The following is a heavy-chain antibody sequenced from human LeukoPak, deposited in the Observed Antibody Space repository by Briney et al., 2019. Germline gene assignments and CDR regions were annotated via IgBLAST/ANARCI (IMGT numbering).Heavy chain of an antibody. CDR2: INHSGST. J-gene: IGHJ5*02. D-gene: IGHD3-22*01. V-gene: IGHV4-34*01. Sequence: PSETLSLTCAVYGGSFSGYYWSWIRQPPGKGLEWIGEINHSGSTNYNPSLKSRVTISVDTSKNQSSLKLSSVTAADTAVYYCAREPDSSGYYYNWFDPWGQGTLVTVSS. CDR1: GGSFSGYY. CDR3: AREPDSSGYYYNWFDP.